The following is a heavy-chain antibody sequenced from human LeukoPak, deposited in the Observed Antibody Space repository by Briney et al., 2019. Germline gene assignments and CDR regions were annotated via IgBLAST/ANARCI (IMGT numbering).Heavy chain of an antibody. J-gene: IGHJ6*02. CDR2: ISYDGSNK. CDR3: ASGITTAGYYYYGMDV. D-gene: IGHD4-11*01. V-gene: IGHV3-30*19. Sequence: PGGSLRLSCAASGFTFSSYGMHWVRQAPGKGLEWVAVISYDGSNKYYADSVKGRFTISRDNSKNTLYLQMNSLRAEDTAVYYCASGITTAGYYYYGMDVWGQGTTVTVSS. CDR1: GFTFSSYG.